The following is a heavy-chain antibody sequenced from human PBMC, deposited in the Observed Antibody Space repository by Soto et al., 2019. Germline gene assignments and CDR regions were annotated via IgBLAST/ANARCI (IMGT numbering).Heavy chain of an antibody. CDR3: AREGLYGSIQDNTFDI. Sequence: QVQLVQSGAEVKRSGASVRISCKASGYTFNRHDIYWVRQATGQGPEWIGWMNPNSGNTGYAQKFQGRVTMTRDSSITTAYMDLSSLTSEDTAIYYCAREGLYGSIQDNTFDIWGQGTMVSVSS. J-gene: IGHJ3*02. CDR1: GYTFNRHD. D-gene: IGHD6-19*01. V-gene: IGHV1-8*01. CDR2: MNPNSGNT.